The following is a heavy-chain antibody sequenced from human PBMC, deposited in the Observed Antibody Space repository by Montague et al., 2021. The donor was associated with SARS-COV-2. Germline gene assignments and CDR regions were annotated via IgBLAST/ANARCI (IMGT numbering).Heavy chain of an antibody. J-gene: IGHJ6*02. CDR2: ISSSSSYI. Sequence: SLRLSCEASGFTFSSYSMNLVRQAPVKGLEWVSSISSSSSYIYHXDSXQGRFTISRDNAKNSLYLQMNSLRAEDTAVYYCARGYDFWSGGYYYYYGMDVWGQGTTVTVSS. CDR1: GFTFSSYS. V-gene: IGHV3-21*01. CDR3: ARGYDFWSGGYYYYYGMDV. D-gene: IGHD3-3*01.